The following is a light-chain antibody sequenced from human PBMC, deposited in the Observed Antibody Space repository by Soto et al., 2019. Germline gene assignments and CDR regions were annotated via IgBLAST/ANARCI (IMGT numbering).Light chain of an antibody. CDR3: QQYNNWPYT. CDR1: QRVSNN. Sequence: EIVMTQSPATLSVSPGERATLSCRASQRVSNNFAWYRQKPGQAPTLLIYGASTRATGIPARCSGSGSGTEFTLTISSVQSEDFAVYYCQQYNNWPYTFGQGTKLEIK. V-gene: IGKV3-15*01. J-gene: IGKJ2*01. CDR2: GAS.